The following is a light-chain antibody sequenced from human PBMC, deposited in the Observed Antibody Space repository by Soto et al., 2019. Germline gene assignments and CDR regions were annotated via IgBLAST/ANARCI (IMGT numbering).Light chain of an antibody. V-gene: IGKV3-11*01. J-gene: IGKJ1*01. CDR2: DAS. CDR3: QQRSNWPPT. CDR1: QSVSSY. Sequence: EIVLTQYTATLSLSPGERATLSCRASQSVSSYLAWYQQKPGQAPRLLIYDASTRATGIPARFSGSGSGTDFTLTITSLEPEDFAVYYCQQRSNWPPTFGQGTKVDI.